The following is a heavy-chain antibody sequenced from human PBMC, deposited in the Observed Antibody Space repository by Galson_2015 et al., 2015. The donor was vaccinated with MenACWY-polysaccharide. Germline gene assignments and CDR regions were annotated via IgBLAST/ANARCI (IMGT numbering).Heavy chain of an antibody. CDR2: MWPDESDI. CDR3: ARGPSSGYYFLGFDV. J-gene: IGHJ3*01. Sequence: QSGAEVKKPGDSLKISCKGSGYNFKTHWIAWLRQMPGKGLEWEAIMWPDESDIRYRPSLQGQFTISADASVNTAYLQWSSLSASDTAIYYCARGPSSGYYFLGFDVWGQGTRVIVSS. CDR1: GYNFKTHW. V-gene: IGHV5-51*01. D-gene: IGHD3-22*01.